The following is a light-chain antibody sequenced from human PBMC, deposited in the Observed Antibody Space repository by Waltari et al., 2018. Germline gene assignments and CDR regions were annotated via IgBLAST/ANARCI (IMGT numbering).Light chain of an antibody. Sequence: DIQMTQSPSSLSASVGDRVTITCRASQSISSYLNWYLQKPGKAPKLLIYAASSLQSGVPSRFSGSGSGTDFTLTNSSLQPEDFATYYCQQSYSTPQTFGQGTKVEIK. CDR1: QSISSY. J-gene: IGKJ1*01. CDR3: QQSYSTPQT. V-gene: IGKV1-39*01. CDR2: AAS.